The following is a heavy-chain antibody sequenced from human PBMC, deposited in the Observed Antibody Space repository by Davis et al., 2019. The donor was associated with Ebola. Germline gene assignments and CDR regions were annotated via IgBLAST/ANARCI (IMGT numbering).Heavy chain of an antibody. D-gene: IGHD3-3*01. Sequence: MPGGSLRLSCTVSGGSISSYYWSWIRQPPGKGLEWIGYIYYSGSTNYNPSLKSRVTISVDTSKNQFSLKLSSVTAADTAVYYCARGGYDFWSGYPDHFDPWGQGTLVTVSS. CDR1: GGSISSYY. V-gene: IGHV4-59*01. J-gene: IGHJ5*02. CDR3: ARGGYDFWSGYPDHFDP. CDR2: IYYSGST.